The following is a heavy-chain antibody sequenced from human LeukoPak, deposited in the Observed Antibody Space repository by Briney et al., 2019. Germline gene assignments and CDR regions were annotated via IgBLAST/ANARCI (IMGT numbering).Heavy chain of an antibody. CDR1: GFSSDDYS. Sequence: PGRSLRLSCAASGFSSDDYSMHWVRQAPGEGLEWVSGISWKSGSIGYADSVKGRFTISRDNAKSSLYLQMNSLRPEDTALYYCAKDRTTVAIGAFDVWGQGTMVSVSS. J-gene: IGHJ3*01. V-gene: IGHV3-9*02. D-gene: IGHD4-23*01. CDR3: AKDRTTVAIGAFDV. CDR2: ISWKSGSI.